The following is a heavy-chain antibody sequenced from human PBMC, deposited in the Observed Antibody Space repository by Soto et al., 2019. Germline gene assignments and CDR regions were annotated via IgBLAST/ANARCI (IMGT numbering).Heavy chain of an antibody. CDR2: IYSSGTT. D-gene: IGHD3-3*01. CDR1: GGSISSGDYY. V-gene: IGHV4-31*03. J-gene: IGHJ5*02. Sequence: QVQLQESGPGLVKPSQTLSLTCSVSGGSISSGDYYWNWIRQHPGKGLEWIGYIYSSGTTYYNLSLKSRVTISVDTSNNQFSLKLSSVTAADTAVYYCATSITVFGTEAWFDPWGQGTLVTVSS. CDR3: ATSITVFGTEAWFDP.